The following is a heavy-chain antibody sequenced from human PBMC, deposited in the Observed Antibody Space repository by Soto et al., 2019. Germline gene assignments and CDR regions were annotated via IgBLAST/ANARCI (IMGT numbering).Heavy chain of an antibody. CDR1: GFTFSSYA. D-gene: IGHD2-15*01. J-gene: IGHJ6*03. CDR3: AKRVPWDIVVVVAANYYYMDV. CDR2: ISGSGGST. V-gene: IGHV3-23*01. Sequence: GGSLRLSCAASGFTFSSYAMSWVRQAPGKGLEWVSAISGSGGSTYYADSVKGRFTISRDNSKNTLYLQMNSLRAEDTAVYYCAKRVPWDIVVVVAANYYYMDVWGKGTTVTVSS.